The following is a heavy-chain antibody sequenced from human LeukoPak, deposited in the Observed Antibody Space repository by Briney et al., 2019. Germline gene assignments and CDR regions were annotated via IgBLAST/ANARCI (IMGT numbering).Heavy chain of an antibody. CDR1: GSTFSTYT. CDR2: ISSSGTYI. V-gene: IGHV3-21*01. Sequence: GGSLRLSCAASGSTFSTYTMNWVRQAPGKGLEWVSSISSSGTYIYFADSVKGRFTISRDNAKNSLYLQMNSLRAEDTAVYYCARGALYCSSTSCYPDCWGQGTLVTVSS. J-gene: IGHJ4*02. D-gene: IGHD2-2*01. CDR3: ARGALYCSSTSCYPDC.